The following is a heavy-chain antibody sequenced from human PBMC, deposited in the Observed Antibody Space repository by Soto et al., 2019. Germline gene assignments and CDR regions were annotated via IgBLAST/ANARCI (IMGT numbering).Heavy chain of an antibody. CDR1: GFNFYNYA. D-gene: IGHD3-3*01. V-gene: IGHV3-23*01. CDR3: VKDLRPNRGWFGP. CDR2: ISGDGTRT. J-gene: IGHJ5*02. Sequence: GGSLRLSCAASGFNFYNYAMTWVRQAPGKGLEWVSGISGDGTRTYYGDSVKGRFTISRDNSKNTVFLQMNSLRAEDTALYYCVKDLRPNRGWFGPWGQGTRVTVS.